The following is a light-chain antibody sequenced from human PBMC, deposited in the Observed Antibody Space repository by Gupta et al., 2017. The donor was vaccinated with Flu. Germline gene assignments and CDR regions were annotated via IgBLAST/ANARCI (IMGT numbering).Light chain of an antibody. CDR3: QQTHSAPQFT. V-gene: IGKV1-39*01. J-gene: IGKJ2*01. CDR1: RTISNY. Sequence: DIQMTQSPSSLSASVGDRVTITCRTSRTISNYLNWYQQKSGRAPSLLIYTVSTLHSGVPSRFSGSGSGTEFTLTIDSLAPEDVATYYCQQTHSAPQFTFGQGTKLELK. CDR2: TVS.